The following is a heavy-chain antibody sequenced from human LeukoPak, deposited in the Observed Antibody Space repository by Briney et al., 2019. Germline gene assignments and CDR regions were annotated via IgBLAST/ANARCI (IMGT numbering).Heavy chain of an antibody. V-gene: IGHV1-46*01. CDR3: ARVGYYESSGYYEY. Sequence: ASVKVSCKTSGYTFTNFYMHWVRQAPGQGLEWMGIINPSGANTGYAQKFQGRVTMTRDTSISTVYMELSRLRSDDTAVYYCARVGYYESSGYYEYWGQGTLVTVSS. CDR1: GYTFTNFY. CDR2: INPSGANT. J-gene: IGHJ4*02. D-gene: IGHD3-22*01.